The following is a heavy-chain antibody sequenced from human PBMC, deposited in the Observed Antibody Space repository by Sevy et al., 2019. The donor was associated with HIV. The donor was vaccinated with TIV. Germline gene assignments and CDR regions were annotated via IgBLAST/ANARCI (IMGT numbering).Heavy chain of an antibody. V-gene: IGHV3-30*02. CDR2: IRYDGSNK. J-gene: IGHJ5*02. CDR1: GFTFSSYG. CDR3: AKSDSSSTSVAAGRYNWFDP. D-gene: IGHD6-6*01. Sequence: GGSLRLSCAASGFTFSSYGMHWVRQAPGKGLEWVAFIRYDGSNKYYADSVKGRFTISRDNSKNTLYLQMNSLRAEDTAVYYCAKSDSSSTSVAAGRYNWFDPWGQGTLVTVSS.